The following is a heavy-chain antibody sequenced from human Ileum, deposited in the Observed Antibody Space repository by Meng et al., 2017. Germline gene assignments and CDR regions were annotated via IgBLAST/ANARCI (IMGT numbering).Heavy chain of an antibody. V-gene: IGHV3-33*01. Sequence: GGSLRPSCAASGFTFSSYGMHGVRKAPGKGLEWVAVIWYDGSNKYYADSVKGRFTIARDNSKHTLYLQMNSLRAEDTAVYYCARESHSSGWYVDYWGQGTLVTVSS. CDR1: GFTFSSYG. CDR3: ARESHSSGWYVDY. CDR2: IWYDGSNK. D-gene: IGHD6-19*01. J-gene: IGHJ4*02.